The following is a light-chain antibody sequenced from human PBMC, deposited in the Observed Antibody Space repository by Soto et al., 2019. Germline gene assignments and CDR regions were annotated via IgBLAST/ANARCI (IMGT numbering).Light chain of an antibody. J-gene: IGLJ3*02. V-gene: IGLV2-8*01. Sequence: QSALTQPPSASGSPGQSVTISCTGTGSDVGGYNYVSWYQQHPGKAPKLIIYEVSQRPSGVPDRFSGSKSGNTASLTVSGLQAEDEADCYCSSYAGSNFWVFGGGTKLTVL. CDR2: EVS. CDR1: GSDVGGYNY. CDR3: SSYAGSNFWV.